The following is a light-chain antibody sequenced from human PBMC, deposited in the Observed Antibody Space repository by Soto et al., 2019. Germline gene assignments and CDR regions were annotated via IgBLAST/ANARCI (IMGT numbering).Light chain of an antibody. Sequence: IVLTHSPGTLFLSPGERATLSCRASQSVSSSYLAWYQQKPGQAPRLLIYGASSRATGIPDRFSGSGSGTDFTLTISRLETEDFAVYYCQQYGSSPFTFGPGTKWIS. CDR2: GAS. V-gene: IGKV3-20*01. J-gene: IGKJ3*01. CDR3: QQYGSSPFT. CDR1: QSVSSSY.